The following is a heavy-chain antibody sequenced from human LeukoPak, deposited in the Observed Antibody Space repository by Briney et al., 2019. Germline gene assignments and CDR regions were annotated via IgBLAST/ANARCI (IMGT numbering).Heavy chain of an antibody. CDR3: ARDRTSHPD. CDR2: IKQEGSEK. J-gene: IGHJ4*02. Sequence: GGSLRLSCAASGFTFSSIWMSWVRQAPGKGLEWVANIKQEGSEKYYVDSVKGRSTISRDNAKNSLYLQMNSLRAEDTAVYYCARDRTSHPDWGQGALVTVSS. D-gene: IGHD2-2*01. CDR1: GFTFSSIW. V-gene: IGHV3-7*01.